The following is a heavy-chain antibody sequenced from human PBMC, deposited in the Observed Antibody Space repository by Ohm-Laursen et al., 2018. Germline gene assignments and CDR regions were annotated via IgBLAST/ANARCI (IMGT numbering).Heavy chain of an antibody. Sequence: GTLSLTCPVSGGSISSYYWSWIRQPPGKGLEWIGYIYYSGSTNYNPSLKSRVTISADTSKNQFSLNLRSVTAADTAVYYCARGITPSKFDYWGQGTLVTVSS. D-gene: IGHD1-20*01. CDR1: GGSISSYY. J-gene: IGHJ4*02. CDR2: IYYSGST. CDR3: ARGITPSKFDY. V-gene: IGHV4-59*01.